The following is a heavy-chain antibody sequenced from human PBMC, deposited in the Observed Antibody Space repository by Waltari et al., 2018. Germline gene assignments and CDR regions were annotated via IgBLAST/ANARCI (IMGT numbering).Heavy chain of an antibody. CDR3: AKGAGYCSGGSCDVDYYYYYMDV. J-gene: IGHJ6*03. CDR1: GFTFSSYA. D-gene: IGHD2-15*01. V-gene: IGHV3-23*03. Sequence: EVQLLESGGGLVQPGGSLRLSCAASGFTFSSYAMSWVRPALGKGLEWVSVIYSGGSTYYADSVKGRFTISRDNSKNTLYLQMNSLRAEDTAVYYCAKGAGYCSGGSCDVDYYYYYMDVWGKGTTVTVSS. CDR2: IYSGGST.